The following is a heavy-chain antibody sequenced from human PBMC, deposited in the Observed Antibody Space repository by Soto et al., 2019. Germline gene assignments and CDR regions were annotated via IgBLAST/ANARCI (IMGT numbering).Heavy chain of an antibody. Sequence: ASVKASCKASGYTFTGYYMHWVRQAPGQGLEWMGWISTYNGDTNYAQTFQGRVTMTTDTSTSTVHMEVRSLRSDDTAAYYCAREGVAPYYYYGMDVWGQGTPVTVSS. CDR1: GYTFTGYY. CDR2: ISTYNGDT. CDR3: AREGVAPYYYYGMDV. J-gene: IGHJ6*02. V-gene: IGHV1-18*04. D-gene: IGHD5-12*01.